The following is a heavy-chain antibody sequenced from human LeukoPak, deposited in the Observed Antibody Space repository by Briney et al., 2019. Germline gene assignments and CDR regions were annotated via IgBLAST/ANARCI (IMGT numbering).Heavy chain of an antibody. J-gene: IGHJ4*02. D-gene: IGHD3-9*01. CDR1: GYNFINYA. CDR3: ARETYYDILTGDNELDY. CDR2: INAAIGNT. Sequence: ASVKVSCKASGYNFINYALHWVRQAPGQGLEWMGWINAAIGNTKYSQKFQDRVTITRDTSASTAYMELSSLRSEDTAVYYCARETYYDILTGDNELDYWGQGTLVTVSS. V-gene: IGHV1-3*01.